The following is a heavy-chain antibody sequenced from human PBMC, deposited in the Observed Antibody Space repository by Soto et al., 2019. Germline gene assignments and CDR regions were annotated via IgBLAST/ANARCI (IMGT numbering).Heavy chain of an antibody. V-gene: IGHV6-1*01. D-gene: IGHD3-22*01. Sequence: PSQTLSLTCVISGDSVSSNSAAWNWIRQSPSRGLEWLGRTYYRSKWYNDYAVSVKSRITINPDTSKNQFSLQLNSVTPEDTAVYYCARDRAYYYDSSGYAWSAFDIWGQGTMVTVSS. CDR1: GDSVSSNSAA. CDR3: ARDRAYYYDSSGYAWSAFDI. CDR2: TYYRSKWYN. J-gene: IGHJ3*02.